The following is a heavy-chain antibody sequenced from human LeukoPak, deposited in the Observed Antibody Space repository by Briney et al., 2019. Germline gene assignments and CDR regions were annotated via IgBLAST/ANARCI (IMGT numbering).Heavy chain of an antibody. CDR1: GGSISSYY. CDR3: ARDSGRWSLKLFQFDY. D-gene: IGHD4-23*01. J-gene: IGHJ4*02. Sequence: SETLSLTCTVSGGSISSYYWSWIRQPPGKGLEWIGSIHTRVRSNYNPSLKSRVTISVAKSNNQFSLSLSAVTAADTAVYFCARDSGRWSLKLFQFDYWGRGSLVTVSS. V-gene: IGHV4-4*09. CDR2: IHTRVRS.